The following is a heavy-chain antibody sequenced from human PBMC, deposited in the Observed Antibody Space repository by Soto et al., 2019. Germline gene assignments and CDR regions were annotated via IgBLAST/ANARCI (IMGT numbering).Heavy chain of an antibody. D-gene: IGHD2-15*01. V-gene: IGHV1-2*02. Sequence: GXSLKVSCKTSAYTFTDYYTHWVRQAPGQGLEWMGWMNPKSGGAYFAQKFQGRVTLTRDTSIGTAYIEVNSLTSDDTAVYFCTRENIENRDGLYDAFDIWGQGTTVTGSS. CDR3: TRENIENRDGLYDAFDI. CDR2: MNPKSGGA. CDR1: AYTFTDYY. J-gene: IGHJ3*02.